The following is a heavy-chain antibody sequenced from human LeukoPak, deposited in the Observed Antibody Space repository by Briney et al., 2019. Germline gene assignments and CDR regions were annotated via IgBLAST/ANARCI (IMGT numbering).Heavy chain of an antibody. Sequence: GGSLRLSCAASGFTFSSYAMSWVRQAPGKGLEWVSAISGSGGTTNYADSVKGRFTISRDTSKNTVYLQMNSLRADDTALYSCAQAPGITGTTIYYYYMDVWGKGTTVTVSS. D-gene: IGHD1-14*01. CDR3: AQAPGITGTTIYYYYMDV. CDR2: ISGSGGTT. CDR1: GFTFSSYA. V-gene: IGHV3-23*01. J-gene: IGHJ6*03.